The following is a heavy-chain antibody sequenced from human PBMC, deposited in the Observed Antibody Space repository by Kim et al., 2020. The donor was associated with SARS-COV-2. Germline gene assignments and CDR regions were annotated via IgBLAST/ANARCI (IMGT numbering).Heavy chain of an antibody. CDR2: ISSSSSTI. CDR1: GFTFSSYS. J-gene: IGHJ6*02. CDR3: ARFHDYDYVWGSYRLDYYYGMDV. Sequence: GGSLRLSCAASGFTFSSYSMNWVRRAPGKGLEWVSYISSSSSTIYYADSVKGRFTISRDNAKNSLYLQMNSLRDEDTAVYYCARFHDYDYVWGSYRLDYYYGMDVWGQGTTVTVSS. V-gene: IGHV3-48*02. D-gene: IGHD3-16*02.